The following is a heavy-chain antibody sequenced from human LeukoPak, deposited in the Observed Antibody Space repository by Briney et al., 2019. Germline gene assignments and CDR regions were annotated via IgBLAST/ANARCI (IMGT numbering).Heavy chain of an antibody. D-gene: IGHD6-13*01. Sequence: PGGSLRLSCAVSGFSFRSYGMHWVRQAPGKGLEWVAVISYDGSHKYYADSVKGRFTISRDNSKNTLYLQMNSLRAEDTAVYYCAREGSSSWHSTNYYYYMDVWGKGTTVTVSS. V-gene: IGHV3-30*03. CDR3: AREGSSSWHSTNYYYYMDV. CDR1: GFSFRSYG. CDR2: ISYDGSHK. J-gene: IGHJ6*03.